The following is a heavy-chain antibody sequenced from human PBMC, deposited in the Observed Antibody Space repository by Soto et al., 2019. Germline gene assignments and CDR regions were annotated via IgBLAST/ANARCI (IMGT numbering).Heavy chain of an antibody. D-gene: IGHD1-1*01. Sequence: ASVKVSCKASGYTFTSYDINWVRQATGQGLEWMGWMNPKSGNTGYAQKFQGRVTMTRNTSISTAYMELSSLRSEDTAVYYCARGDPNWNYYYYYMDVWGKGTTVTVSS. CDR3: ARGDPNWNYYYYYMDV. V-gene: IGHV1-8*01. CDR1: GYTFTSYD. J-gene: IGHJ6*03. CDR2: MNPKSGNT.